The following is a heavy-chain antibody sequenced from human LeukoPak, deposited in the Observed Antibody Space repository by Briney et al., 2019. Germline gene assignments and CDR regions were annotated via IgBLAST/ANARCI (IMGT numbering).Heavy chain of an antibody. J-gene: IGHJ4*01. CDR3: ATSSKVAFDY. Sequence: SETLSLTCTVSGGSISSYYWSWIRQPPGKGLEWIGYIYYSGSTNYNPSLKSRVTISVDTSKNQFSLKLSSVTAADTAVYYCATSSKVAFDYWGQEPWSPSPQ. CDR2: IYYSGST. D-gene: IGHD5-12*01. V-gene: IGHV4-59*01. CDR1: GGSISSYY.